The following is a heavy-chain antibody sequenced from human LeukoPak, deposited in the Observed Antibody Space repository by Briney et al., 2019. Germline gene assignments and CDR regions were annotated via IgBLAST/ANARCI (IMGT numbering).Heavy chain of an antibody. CDR1: NDSIINSLY. Sequence: SEPLSLTCSGSNDSIINSLYWGWLRQPPGKGLEWIGSFYPSGSTFYNPSLKSRVTISLDTSKNQFSLKLRSGTHGDTAVYFCARGTYGYYMDVWGKGTTVTVSS. CDR3: ARGTYGYYMDV. J-gene: IGHJ6*03. V-gene: IGHV4-38-2*02. CDR2: FYPSGST. D-gene: IGHD4-17*01.